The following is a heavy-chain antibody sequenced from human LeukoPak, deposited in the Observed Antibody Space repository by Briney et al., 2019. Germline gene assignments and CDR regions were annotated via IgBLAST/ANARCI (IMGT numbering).Heavy chain of an antibody. CDR1: GFTFSSYS. CDR3: ARNYGSGSYYGHYGMDV. J-gene: IGHJ6*04. CDR2: ISRSSSYI. Sequence: GGSLRLSCAASGFTFSSYSMNWVRQAPGKGLEWVSSISRSSSYIYCADSVKGRFTISRDNAKNSLYLQMNSLRAEDTAVYYCARNYGSGSYYGHYGMDVWGKGTTVTVSS. V-gene: IGHV3-21*01. D-gene: IGHD3-10*01.